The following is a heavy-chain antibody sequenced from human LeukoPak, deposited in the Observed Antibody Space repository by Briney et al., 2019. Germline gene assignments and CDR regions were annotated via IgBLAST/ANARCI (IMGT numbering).Heavy chain of an antibody. CDR2: ITSDGNKK. Sequence: PGGSLRLSCAASGLTFSNYAMYWVRQAPGKGLEWLAGITSDGNKKFHSDSVKGRFTISRDNFRNTLYLQMNSLRLEDTAVYYCARGNSANRYFYALDVWGQGTTVTVSS. CDR3: ARGNSANRYFYALDV. J-gene: IGHJ6*02. CDR1: GLTFSNYA. V-gene: IGHV3-30-3*01. D-gene: IGHD4-23*01.